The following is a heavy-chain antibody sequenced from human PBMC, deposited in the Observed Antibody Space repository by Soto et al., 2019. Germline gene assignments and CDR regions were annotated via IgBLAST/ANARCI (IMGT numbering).Heavy chain of an antibody. D-gene: IGHD3-22*01. CDR1: GYTFTRYD. CDR2: MNPNSGNT. CDR3: ARFSGASSGYGFDY. J-gene: IGHJ4*02. Sequence: QVQLVQSGAEVKKPGASVKVSCKASGYTFTRYDINWVRQATGQGLEWMGWMNPNSGNTGYAQKFQGRVTMTRNTSISTAYMATSSLTSEDTAVYYCARFSGASSGYGFDYWGQGTLVTVSS. V-gene: IGHV1-8*01.